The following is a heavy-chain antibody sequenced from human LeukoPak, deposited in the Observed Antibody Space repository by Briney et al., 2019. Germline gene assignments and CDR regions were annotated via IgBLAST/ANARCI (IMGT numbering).Heavy chain of an antibody. J-gene: IGHJ4*02. D-gene: IGHD3-10*01. CDR2: IYYSGST. CDR3: ARQSGYYGSGSYPDY. Sequence: SETLSLTCTVSGGSISSSSYYWGWIRQPPGKGLEWIGSIYYSGSTYYNPSLKSRVTIPVDTSKNQFSLKLSSVTAADTAVYYCARQSGYYGSGSYPDYWGQGTLVTVSS. V-gene: IGHV4-39*01. CDR1: GGSISSSSYY.